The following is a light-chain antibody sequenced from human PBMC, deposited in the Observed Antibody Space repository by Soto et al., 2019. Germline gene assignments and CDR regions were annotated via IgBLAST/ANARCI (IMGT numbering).Light chain of an antibody. V-gene: IGKV2-24*01. CDR2: KIY. Sequence: DIVMTQTPLSSPVTLGQPASISCRSSQSLVHSDGNTYLSWLQQRPGQHQRLLIYKIYNRFSGVPDRFSGSGAGTDCTLKISRVEAEEVGVYYCMQAKQPYTFGQGTKLEIK. J-gene: IGKJ2*01. CDR3: MQAKQPYT. CDR1: QSLVHSDGNTY.